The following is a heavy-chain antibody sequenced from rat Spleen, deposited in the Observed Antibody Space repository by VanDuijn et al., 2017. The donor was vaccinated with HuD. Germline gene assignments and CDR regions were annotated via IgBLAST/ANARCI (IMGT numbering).Heavy chain of an antibody. CDR2: ISYEGSSS. V-gene: IGHV5-22*01. Sequence: EVQLVESGGGLVQPGRSLKLSCAASGFTFSDSYMAWVRQAPKKGLEWVASISYEGSSSSYGDSVKGRFTISRDNAKSTLYLQMNSLRSEDTATYYCVRQDTSGLHPPFAYWGQGTLVTVSS. CDR1: GFTFSDSY. D-gene: IGHD4-4*01. CDR3: VRQDTSGLHPPFAY. J-gene: IGHJ3*01.